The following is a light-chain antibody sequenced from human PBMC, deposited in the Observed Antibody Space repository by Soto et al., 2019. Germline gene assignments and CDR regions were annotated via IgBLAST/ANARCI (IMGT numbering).Light chain of an antibody. CDR3: QQYSSSRLT. J-gene: IGKJ4*01. V-gene: IGKV3-20*01. Sequence: IVLTQSPGTMSLSPGERATLSCRASQSVTNKYLAWYQQRPGQAPRLLLYGASSRATGVPDRFSGSGSGTDFTLTISRVEPEDFAVYYCQQYSSSRLTFGGGTKVQLK. CDR1: QSVTNKY. CDR2: GAS.